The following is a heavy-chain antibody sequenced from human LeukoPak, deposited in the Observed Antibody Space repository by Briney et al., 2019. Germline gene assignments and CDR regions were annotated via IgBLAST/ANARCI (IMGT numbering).Heavy chain of an antibody. V-gene: IGHV3-7*01. D-gene: IGHD3-10*01. CDR2: IKQDGSEK. Sequence: PGGSLRLSCAASGFTFSSYWMSWVRQAPGKGLEWVANIKQDGSEKYYVDSVKGRFTISRDNAKNSLYLQMNSLRAEDTAVYYCARDGSITMVRGVFDYWGQGTLVTVSS. CDR3: ARDGSITMVRGVFDY. J-gene: IGHJ4*02. CDR1: GFTFSSYW.